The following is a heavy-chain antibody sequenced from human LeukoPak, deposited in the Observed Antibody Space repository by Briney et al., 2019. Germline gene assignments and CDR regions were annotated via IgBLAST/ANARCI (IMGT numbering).Heavy chain of an antibody. V-gene: IGHV3-30-3*01. CDR1: GFTFSIYA. CDR3: AREGDESLYYFDY. D-gene: IGHD3-16*01. Sequence: GGSLRLSCAASGFTFSIYAMHWVRQAPGKGLEWVALISYDGSNNYYADSVEGRFTISRDNSKNTLYLQMNSLRAEDTSVYYCAREGDESLYYFDYWGQGTLVTVSS. J-gene: IGHJ4*02. CDR2: ISYDGSNN.